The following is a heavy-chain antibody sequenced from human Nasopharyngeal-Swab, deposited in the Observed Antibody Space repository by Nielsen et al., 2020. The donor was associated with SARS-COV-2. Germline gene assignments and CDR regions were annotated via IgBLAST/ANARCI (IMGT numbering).Heavy chain of an antibody. D-gene: IGHD7-27*01. CDR3: ARGSWGGWYFDV. Sequence: GSLRLSCAVEGGAFNDYYWSWFRQAPGEGLEWIGQINESGSTVYNPSLKSRVSTSVDTTRKRFSLRLNSVTAADTAVYYCARGSWGGWYFDVWGRGALVSVSS. CDR2: INESGST. J-gene: IGHJ2*01. V-gene: IGHV4-34*01. CDR1: GGAFNDYY.